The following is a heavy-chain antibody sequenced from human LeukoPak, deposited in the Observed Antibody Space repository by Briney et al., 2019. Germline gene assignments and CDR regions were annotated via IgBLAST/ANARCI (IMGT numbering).Heavy chain of an antibody. CDR1: GGTFSSYA. J-gene: IGHJ5*02. Sequence: SVKVSCKASGGTFSSYAISWVRQAPGQGLEWMGGIIPIFGTAYYAQKFQGRVTITADESTSTAYMELSSLRSEDTAVYYCARAVNPYRSGYCRGVCNWFDPWGQGTLVTVSS. V-gene: IGHV1-69*01. CDR3: ARAVNPYRSGYCRGVCNWFDP. CDR2: IIPIFGTA. D-gene: IGHD3-22*01.